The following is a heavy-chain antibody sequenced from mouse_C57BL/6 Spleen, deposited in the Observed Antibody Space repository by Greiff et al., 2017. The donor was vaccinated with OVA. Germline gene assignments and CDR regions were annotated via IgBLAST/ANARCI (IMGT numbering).Heavy chain of an antibody. CDR2: IYPSDSET. CDR3: ARSGKDYLDY. V-gene: IGHV1-61*01. J-gene: IGHJ2*01. CDR1: GYTFTSYW. Sequence: VQLQQPGAELVRPGSSVKLSCKASGYTFTSYWMDWVKQRPGQGLEWIGNIYPSDSETHYNQKFKDKATLTVDKSSSTAYMQLSSLTSKDAAVDYCARSGKDYLDYWGQGTTLTVSS.